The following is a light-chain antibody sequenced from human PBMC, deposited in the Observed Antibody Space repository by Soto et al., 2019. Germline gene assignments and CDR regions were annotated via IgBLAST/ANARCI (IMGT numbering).Light chain of an antibody. CDR2: GAS. CDR3: QQYNKWPLT. V-gene: IGKV3-15*01. CDR1: QSVSSN. Sequence: EIVMTQSPATLSVSPGERATLSCRASQSVSSNLAWYQQTPGQAPRLLIYGASTRAAGIPVRFSGSASGTEFTLSISSLQSEDYKVYYCQQYNKWPLTFGQGTKVDIK. J-gene: IGKJ1*01.